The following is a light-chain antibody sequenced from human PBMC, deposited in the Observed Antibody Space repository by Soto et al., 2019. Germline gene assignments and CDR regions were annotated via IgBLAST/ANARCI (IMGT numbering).Light chain of an antibody. Sequence: QSALTQPASVSGSPGQSITISCTGTSSDVGGYNYVSWYQQHPGKAPKLMIYEVTNRPSGVSNRFSGSTSGNTASLTISGLQAEDEADYYCSSYTSSSTLVFAGGTKLTV. J-gene: IGLJ2*01. V-gene: IGLV2-14*01. CDR1: SSDVGGYNY. CDR2: EVT. CDR3: SSYTSSSTLV.